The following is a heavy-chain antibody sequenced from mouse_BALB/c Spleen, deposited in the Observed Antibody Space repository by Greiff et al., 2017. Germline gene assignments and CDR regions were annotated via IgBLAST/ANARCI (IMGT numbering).Heavy chain of an antibody. CDR3: ARHEGELAWFAY. CDR2: FYPGSGSI. CDR1: GYTFTEYI. J-gene: IGHJ3*01. Sequence: QVQLQQSGAELVKPGASVKLSCKASGYTFTEYIIHWVKQRSGQGLEWIGWFYPGSGSIKYNEKFKDKATLTADKSSSTVYMELSRVTSEDSAVYVCARHEGELAWFAYWGQGTLVTVSA. V-gene: IGHV1-62-2*01.